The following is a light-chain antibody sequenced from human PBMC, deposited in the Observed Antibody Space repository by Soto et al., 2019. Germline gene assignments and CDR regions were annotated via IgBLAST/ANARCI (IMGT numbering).Light chain of an antibody. CDR2: DVS. V-gene: IGLV2-14*01. CDR3: SSYTSSSTPYV. CDR1: SSDVGGYNY. J-gene: IGLJ1*01. Sequence: QSVLTQPASVSGSPGQSITISCTGTSSDVGGYNYVSWYQQHPGKAPKLMIYDVSNRPSGVSNRFSGSKSGNTASLTISGLQAEDEAEYYCSSYTSSSTPYVFVTGTKATV.